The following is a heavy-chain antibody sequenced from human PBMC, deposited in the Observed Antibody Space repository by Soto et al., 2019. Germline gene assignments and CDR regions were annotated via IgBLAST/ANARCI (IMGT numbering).Heavy chain of an antibody. CDR1: GGSFSGYY. V-gene: IGHV4-34*01. J-gene: IGHJ4*02. CDR3: ARDLYGDYEIDY. CDR2: INHSGST. Sequence: SETLSLTCAVCGGSFSGYYWSWIRQPPGKGLEWIGEINHSGSTNYNPSLKSRVTISVDTSKNQFSLKLSSVTAADTAVYYCARDLYGDYEIDYWGQGTLVT. D-gene: IGHD4-17*01.